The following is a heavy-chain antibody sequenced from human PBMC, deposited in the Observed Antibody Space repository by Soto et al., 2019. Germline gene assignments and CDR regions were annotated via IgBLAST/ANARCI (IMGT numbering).Heavy chain of an antibody. Sequence: GGSLRLSCAASGFTFSSYGMNWVRQAPGKGLELVSFIISSSSTIYYADSVKGRFTISRDNAKNSLYLQMNSLRDEDTAVYYCARPYDSSGYYLYFDYWGQGTLVTVSS. CDR2: IISSSSTI. J-gene: IGHJ4*02. CDR3: ARPYDSSGYYLYFDY. V-gene: IGHV3-48*02. CDR1: GFTFSSYG. D-gene: IGHD3-22*01.